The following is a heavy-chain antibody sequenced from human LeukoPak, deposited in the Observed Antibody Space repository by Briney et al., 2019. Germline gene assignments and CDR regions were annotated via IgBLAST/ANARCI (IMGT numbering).Heavy chain of an antibody. CDR2: IIPILGIA. CDR1: GGTFSSYA. Sequence: SVKVSCKASGGTFSSYAISWVRQAPGQGLEWMGRIIPILGIANYAQKLQGRVTMTEDTPTDTAYMELSSLRSEDTAVYYCATMIQDGYNSTYFDYWGQGTLVTVSS. V-gene: IGHV1-69*04. D-gene: IGHD5-24*01. CDR3: ATMIQDGYNSTYFDY. J-gene: IGHJ4*02.